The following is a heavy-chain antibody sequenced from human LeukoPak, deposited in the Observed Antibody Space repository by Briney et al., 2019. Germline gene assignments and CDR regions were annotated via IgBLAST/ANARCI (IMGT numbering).Heavy chain of an antibody. Sequence: SQTLSLTCAVSGASLSSGGYSWRWIRQPPGKGLEWIGYVYHSGSAFYSPSLKSRVSISVDMSKNQFSLKLTSVTAADTAVYYCARETPMASFDSWGQGALVTVSS. D-gene: IGHD5-18*01. CDR3: ARETPMASFDS. CDR1: GASLSSGGYS. J-gene: IGHJ4*02. V-gene: IGHV4-30-2*01. CDR2: VYHSGSA.